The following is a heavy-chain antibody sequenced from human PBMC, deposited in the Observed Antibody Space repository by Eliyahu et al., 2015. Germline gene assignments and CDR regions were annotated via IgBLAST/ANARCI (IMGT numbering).Heavy chain of an antibody. CDR2: ISRDGTTT. CDR3: AKGGGDY. D-gene: IGHD3-10*01. Sequence: CAASGFTFQDHNMHWVRQAPGKGLEWVSVISRDGTTTDYADSVKGRFTISRDNRKNSLYLEMNSLRIEDTALYYCAKGGGDYWGQGSLVTVSS. V-gene: IGHV3-43*01. J-gene: IGHJ4*02. CDR1: GFTFQDHN.